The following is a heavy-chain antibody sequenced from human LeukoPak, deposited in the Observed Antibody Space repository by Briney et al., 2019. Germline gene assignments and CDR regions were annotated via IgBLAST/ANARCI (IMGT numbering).Heavy chain of an antibody. D-gene: IGHD1-26*01. CDR2: IRYDGSNK. CDR3: AKDSNSGSYWNWFDP. V-gene: IGHV3-30*02. J-gene: IGHJ5*02. Sequence: PGGSLRLSCAASGFTFSSYWMHWVRQAPGKGLEWLAFIRYDGSNKYYADSVKGRFTISRDNSKNTLYLQMNSLRAEDTAVYYCAKDSNSGSYWNWFDPWGQGTLVTVSS. CDR1: GFTFSSYW.